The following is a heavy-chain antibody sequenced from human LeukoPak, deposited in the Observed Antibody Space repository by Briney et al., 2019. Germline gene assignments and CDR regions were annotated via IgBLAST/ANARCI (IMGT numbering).Heavy chain of an antibody. J-gene: IGHJ3*02. CDR3: ARDGKYYGSGSYYNVGSGAFDI. CDR2: IKSDGSNT. CDR1: GFTFSNYW. Sequence: GGSLRLSCAASGFTFSNYWMHWVRQAPGKGLLWVSRIKSDGSNTSYADSVKGRFTISRDNAKNSLYLQMNSLGAEDTAVYYCARDGKYYGSGSYYNVGSGAFDIWGQGTMVTVSS. D-gene: IGHD3-10*01. V-gene: IGHV3-74*01.